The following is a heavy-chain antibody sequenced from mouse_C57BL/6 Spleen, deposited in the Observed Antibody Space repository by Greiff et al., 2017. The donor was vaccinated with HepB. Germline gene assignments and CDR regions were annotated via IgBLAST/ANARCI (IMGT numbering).Heavy chain of an antibody. D-gene: IGHD1-1*01. Sequence: VQLQQPGAELVKPGASVKLSCKASGYTFTSYWMQWVKQRPGQGLEWIGEIDPSDSYTNYNQKFKGKATLPVDTSSSTAYMQLSSLTSEDSAVYYCARPGSSPDWYFDVWGTGTTVTVSS. V-gene: IGHV1-50*01. CDR2: IDPSDSYT. CDR1: GYTFTSYW. J-gene: IGHJ1*03. CDR3: ARPGSSPDWYFDV.